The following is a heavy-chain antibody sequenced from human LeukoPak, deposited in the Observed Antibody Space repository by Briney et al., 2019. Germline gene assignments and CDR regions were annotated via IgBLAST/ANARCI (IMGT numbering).Heavy chain of an antibody. J-gene: IGHJ6*02. CDR1: GGSFSGYY. V-gene: IGHV4-34*01. Sequence: SETLSLTCAVYGGSFSGYYWSWIRQPPGKGLEWIGEINHSGSANYNPSLKSRVTISVDTSKNQFSLKLSSVTAADTAVYYCARKGNAVSGMDVWGQGTTVTASS. D-gene: IGHD4-23*01. CDR3: ARKGNAVSGMDV. CDR2: INHSGSA.